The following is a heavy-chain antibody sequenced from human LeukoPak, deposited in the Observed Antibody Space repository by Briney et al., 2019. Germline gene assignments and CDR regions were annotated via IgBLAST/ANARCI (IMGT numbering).Heavy chain of an antibody. CDR3: ANLPL. CDR1: GFTFSNYG. J-gene: IGHJ4*02. CDR2: ISYDGSNK. Sequence: PGRSLRLSCATSGFTFSNYGMHWVRQAPGKGLECVAVISYDGSNKYYADSVQGRFTISRDNSKNTLYLQMNSLRPEDAAVYYCANLPLWGQGTLVTVSS. V-gene: IGHV3-30*18.